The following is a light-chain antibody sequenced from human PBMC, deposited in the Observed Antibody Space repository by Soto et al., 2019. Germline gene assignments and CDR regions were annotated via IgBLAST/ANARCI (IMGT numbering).Light chain of an antibody. J-gene: IGKJ1*01. CDR3: QQSESSPWT. Sequence: EIVMTQSPATLSVSPGERATLSCRASQAVSSNLAWYQQKPGQAPRLLIYAASTRAAGIPDRFSGSGSGTGFTLTITSLQSEDFAVYYCQQSESSPWTFGQGTKVEI. CDR1: QAVSSN. V-gene: IGKV3-15*01. CDR2: AAS.